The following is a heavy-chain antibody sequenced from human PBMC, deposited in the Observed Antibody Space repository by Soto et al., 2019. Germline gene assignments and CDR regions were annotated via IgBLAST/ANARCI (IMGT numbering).Heavy chain of an antibody. CDR1: GFTISDYY. CDR2: ISSEGTTT. V-gene: IGHV3-11*01. J-gene: IGHJ6*02. Sequence: GGSLRLSCAASGFTISDYYMTWIRQAPGKGLEWVSYISSEGTTTYYADPVRDRFSTSLDNAKNSVYLQMNSLRADDSGVYYCARDLEGSGSHWLGYNYYAMDVWGQGTTVTVSS. D-gene: IGHD3-10*01. CDR3: ARDLEGSGSHWLGYNYYAMDV.